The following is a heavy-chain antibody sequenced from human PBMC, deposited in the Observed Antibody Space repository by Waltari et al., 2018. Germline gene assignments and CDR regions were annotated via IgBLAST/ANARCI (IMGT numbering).Heavy chain of an antibody. CDR3: VRDRDPANPTPTNNFFDP. Sequence: AQLEQSGAELKMPGASVKVSCKSSGYTFSNYGLTWVRQSPGQGLEWMGWISPYNYEPQYTQTLQGRFTMTTDTLLNTAYMELRSLTSDATAVYYCVRDRDPANPTPTNNFFDPWGQGTLVTVSA. J-gene: IGHJ5*02. CDR1: GYTFSNYG. V-gene: IGHV1-18*01. CDR2: ISPYNYEP. D-gene: IGHD2-15*01.